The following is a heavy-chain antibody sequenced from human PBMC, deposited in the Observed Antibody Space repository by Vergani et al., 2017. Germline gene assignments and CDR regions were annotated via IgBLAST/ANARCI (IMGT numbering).Heavy chain of an antibody. D-gene: IGHD5-18*01. CDR3: AXQFWGGGGYRFDH. CDR2: IFYTGTS. CDR1: GTSISGSSDY. Sequence: QLQLQESGPGLLKPSETLCLTCSVSGTSISGSSDYWGWIRQPPGKGLEWLGSIFYTGTSYYNPSLESRATNSVDTSKNQFSLKLKSVTAADTAVYYCAXQFWGGGGYRFDHWGQGTLVTVSS. J-gene: IGHJ4*02. V-gene: IGHV4-39*01.